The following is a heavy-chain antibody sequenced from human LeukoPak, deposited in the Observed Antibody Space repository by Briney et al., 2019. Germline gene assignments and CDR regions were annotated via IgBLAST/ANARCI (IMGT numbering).Heavy chain of an antibody. J-gene: IGHJ4*02. CDR1: GFTFDDCA. D-gene: IGHD2-2*01. CDR2: ISWDGGST. Sequence: LGGSLRLSCAASGFTFDDCAMHWVRQAPGKGLEWVSLISWDGGSTYYADSVKGRFTISRDNSKNSLYLQMNSLRAEDTALYYCAKDRLVKRDCSSTSCYNIDYWGQGTLVTVSS. CDR3: AKDRLVKRDCSSTSCYNIDY. V-gene: IGHV3-43D*04.